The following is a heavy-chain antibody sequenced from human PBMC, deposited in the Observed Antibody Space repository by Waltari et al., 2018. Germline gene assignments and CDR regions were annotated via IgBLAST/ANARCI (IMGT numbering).Heavy chain of an antibody. V-gene: IGHV3-48*03. CDR1: GFTFSSYE. CDR3: ARVGQWRLDAFDI. J-gene: IGHJ3*02. Sequence: EVQLVESGGGLVQPGGSLRLSCAASGFTFSSYEMNWVRQAPGKGLEWVSYISSSGSTMYYADSVKGRFTISRDNAKNSLYLQMNSLRAEDTAVYYCARVGQWRLDAFDIWGQGTMVTV. CDR2: ISSSGSTM. D-gene: IGHD6-19*01.